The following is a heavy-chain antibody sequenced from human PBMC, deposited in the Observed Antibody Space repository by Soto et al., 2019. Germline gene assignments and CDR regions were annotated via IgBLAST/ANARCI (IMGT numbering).Heavy chain of an antibody. CDR2: IWYDGSNK. J-gene: IGHJ4*02. CDR3: ARDRYGDYTEPPCDY. V-gene: IGHV3-33*01. D-gene: IGHD4-17*01. CDR1: GFTFSSYG. Sequence: QVQLVESGGGVVQPGRSLRLSCAASGFTFSSYGMHWVRQAPGKGLEWVAVIWYDGSNKYYADSVKGRFTISRDNSKNTLYLQMNSLRAEDTAVYYCARDRYGDYTEPPCDYWGQGTLVTVSS.